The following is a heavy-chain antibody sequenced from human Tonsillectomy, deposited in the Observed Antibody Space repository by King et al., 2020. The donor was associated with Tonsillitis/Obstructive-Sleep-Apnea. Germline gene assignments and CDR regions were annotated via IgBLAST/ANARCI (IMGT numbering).Heavy chain of an antibody. CDR2: INPSGGST. V-gene: IGHV1-46*01. J-gene: IGHJ3*02. D-gene: IGHD6-6*01. CDR1: GYTFTSYY. Sequence: QLVQSGAEVKKPGASVKVSCKASGYTFTSYYMHWVRQAPGQGLEWMGIINPSGGSTSYAQKFQGRVTKTRDTSTSTVYMELSSLRSEDTAVYYCASTIAARRKADAFDIWGQGTMVTVSS. CDR3: ASTIAARRKADAFDI.